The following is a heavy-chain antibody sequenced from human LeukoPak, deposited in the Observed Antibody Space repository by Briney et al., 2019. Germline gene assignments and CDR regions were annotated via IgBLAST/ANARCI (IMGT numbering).Heavy chain of an antibody. J-gene: IGHJ4*02. CDR2: INHSGTT. Sequence: KTSETLSLTCAVYGGSFSGYYWSWIRQPPGKGLEWIAEINHSGTTNYNPSLKSRVTISVDTSKNQFSLKLNSVTAADTAVYYCARDQLGNNYWGQGTLVTVSS. CDR3: ARDQLGNNY. D-gene: IGHD1-1*01. CDR1: GGSFSGYY. V-gene: IGHV4-34*01.